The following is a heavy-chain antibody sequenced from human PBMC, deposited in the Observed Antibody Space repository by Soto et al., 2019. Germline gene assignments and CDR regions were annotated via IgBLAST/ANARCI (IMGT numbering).Heavy chain of an antibody. V-gene: IGHV4-34*01. CDR2: INHSGST. CDR3: ARLIPAASYYYYYGMDV. J-gene: IGHJ6*02. D-gene: IGHD2-2*01. CDR1: GGSFSGYY. Sequence: TLSLTCAVYGGSFSGYYWSWIRQPPGKGLEWIGEINHSGSTNYNPSLKSRVTISVDTSKNQFSLKLSSVTAADTAVYYCARLIPAASYYYYYGMDVWGQGTTVTVSS.